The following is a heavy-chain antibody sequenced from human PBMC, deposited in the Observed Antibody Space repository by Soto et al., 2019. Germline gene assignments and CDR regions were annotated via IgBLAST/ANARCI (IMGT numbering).Heavy chain of an antibody. CDR3: ARIWFGEPSRLYGMDV. V-gene: IGHV1-3*01. CDR2: INGGNGNT. J-gene: IGHJ6*02. Sequence: ASVKVSCKASGYTFTSYAIHWVRQAPGQRLEWMGWINGGNGNTKYSQKFQGRVSITRDTSASTAYMELSSLRSEDTVVFYCARIWFGEPSRLYGMDVWGQGTTVTVSS. D-gene: IGHD3-10*01. CDR1: GYTFTSYA.